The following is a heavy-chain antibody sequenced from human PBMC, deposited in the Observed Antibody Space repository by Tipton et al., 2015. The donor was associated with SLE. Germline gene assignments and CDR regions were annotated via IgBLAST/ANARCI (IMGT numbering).Heavy chain of an antibody. V-gene: IGHV4-59*11. D-gene: IGHD6-6*01. CDR3: ARGSSGVYGMDV. Sequence: TLSLTCTVSGGSISSHYWSWIRRPPGKALEWIAYINYSGSTNYNPSLKSRVTMSVDTSKNQFSLNLRSVTAADTAVYYCARGSSGVYGMDVWGQGTTVTVSS. CDR2: INYSGST. CDR1: GGSISSHY. J-gene: IGHJ6*02.